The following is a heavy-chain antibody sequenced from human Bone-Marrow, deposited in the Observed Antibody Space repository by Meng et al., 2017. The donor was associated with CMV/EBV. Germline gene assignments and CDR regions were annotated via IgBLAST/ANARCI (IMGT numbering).Heavy chain of an antibody. J-gene: IGHJ6*02. CDR2: INHSGST. V-gene: IGHV4-34*01. CDR1: GGSFSGYY. CDR3: ARDGGDRAKKPNYGMDV. Sequence: SETLSLTCAVYGGSFSGYYWSWIRQPPGKGLEWIGEINHSGSTNYNPSLKSRVTISVDTSKNQFSLKLSSVTAADTAVYYCARDGGDRAKKPNYGMDVWGQGTTVTVSS. D-gene: IGHD3-10*01.